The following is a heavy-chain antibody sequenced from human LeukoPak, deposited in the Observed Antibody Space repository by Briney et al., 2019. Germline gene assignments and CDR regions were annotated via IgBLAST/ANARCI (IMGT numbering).Heavy chain of an antibody. CDR3: AVTWGDGGAFDI. D-gene: IGHD7-27*01. V-gene: IGHV1-69*05. J-gene: IGHJ3*02. CDR1: GGTFSSYA. Sequence: SVKVSCKASGGTFSSYAISWVRQAPGQGLEWMGRIIPIFGTANYAQKFQGRVTITTDESTSTAYMELSSLRSEDTAVYYCAVTWGDGGAFDIWGQGTMVTVSS. CDR2: IIPIFGTA.